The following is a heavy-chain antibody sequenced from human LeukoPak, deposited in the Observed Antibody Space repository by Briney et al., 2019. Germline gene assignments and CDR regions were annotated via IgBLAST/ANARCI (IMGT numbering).Heavy chain of an antibody. D-gene: IGHD5-12*01. Sequence: SETLSLTCTVSGGSISSSSYYWGWIRQPPGKGLEWIGSIYYSGSTYYNPSLKSRVTISVDTSKNQFSLKLSSVTAADTAVYYCARGRVSGYDQYYFDYWGQGTLVTVSS. CDR3: ARGRVSGYDQYYFDY. CDR1: GGSISSSSYY. CDR2: IYYSGST. V-gene: IGHV4-39*07. J-gene: IGHJ4*02.